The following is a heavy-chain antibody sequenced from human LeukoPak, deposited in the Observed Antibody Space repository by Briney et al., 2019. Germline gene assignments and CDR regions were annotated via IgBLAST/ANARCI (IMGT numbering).Heavy chain of an antibody. J-gene: IGHJ4*02. D-gene: IGHD1-26*01. CDR2: IRSKVYRGAT. CDR1: GFTFGDYA. Sequence: GGSLRLSCSGSGFTFGDYAMSWVRQAPGKGLEWVGFIRSKVYRGATEYAASVKGRFTISRDDSKSIAYLHMNSLKTEDTAVYFCTRDPRTHTGNYIYYYFDYWGQGALVTVSS. V-gene: IGHV3-49*04. CDR3: TRDPRTHTGNYIYYYFDY.